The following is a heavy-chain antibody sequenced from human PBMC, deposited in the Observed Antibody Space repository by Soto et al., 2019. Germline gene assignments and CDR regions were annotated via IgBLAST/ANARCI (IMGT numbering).Heavy chain of an antibody. J-gene: IGHJ5*02. Sequence: EVQLVESGGGLVKPGGSLRLSCAASGFTFNTYDMNWVRQAPGKGLEWVSSITTSSAYIYYADSLKGRITISRDNAKNSLFLQMNSLGAEDTAVYYCVRSGSARLLRHSWFDTWGQGPLVTVSS. D-gene: IGHD2-21*01. CDR3: VRSGSARLLRHSWFDT. V-gene: IGHV3-21*01. CDR1: GFTFNTYD. CDR2: ITTSSAYI.